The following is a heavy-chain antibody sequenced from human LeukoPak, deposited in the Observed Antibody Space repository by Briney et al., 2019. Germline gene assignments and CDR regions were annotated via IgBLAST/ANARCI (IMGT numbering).Heavy chain of an antibody. J-gene: IGHJ5*02. V-gene: IGHV1-69*13. Sequence: VASVKVSCKASGYTFTSYGISWVRQAPGQGLEWMGGIIPIFGTANYAQKFQGRVTITADESTSTAYMELSSLRSEDTAVYYCATVNYYGSGSYTVWFDPWGQGTLVTVSS. CDR3: ATVNYYGSGSYTVWFDP. CDR1: GYTFTSYG. CDR2: IIPIFGTA. D-gene: IGHD3-10*01.